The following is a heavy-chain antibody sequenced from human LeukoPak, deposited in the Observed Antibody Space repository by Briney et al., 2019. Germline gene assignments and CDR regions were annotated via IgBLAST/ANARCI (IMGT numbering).Heavy chain of an antibody. CDR1: GGSISSGSHH. CDR2: IYYSGST. CDR3: AREGWGYNDGRGSFDY. V-gene: IGHV4-39*02. Sequence: SETLSLTCTVSGGSISSGSHHWGWIRQPPGKGLEWIGNIYYSGSTFYNPSLKSRVTISVDTSQEQFSLKLSSVTAADTAVYYCAREGWGYNDGRGSFDYWGQGTLVTVSS. D-gene: IGHD3-22*01. J-gene: IGHJ4*02.